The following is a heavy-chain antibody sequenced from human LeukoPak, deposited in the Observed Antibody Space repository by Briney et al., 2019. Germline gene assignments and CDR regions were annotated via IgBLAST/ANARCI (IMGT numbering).Heavy chain of an antibody. J-gene: IGHJ5*02. CDR2: IIPIFGTA. D-gene: IGHD2-2*01. CDR3: AREGYCSSTSCLNWFDP. Sequence: SVKVSCKASGGTLSSYALSWVRQAPGQGLEWMGRIIPIFGTANYAQKFQGRVTITADKSTSTAYMELSSLRSEDTAVYYCAREGYCSSTSCLNWFDPWGQGTLVTVSS. CDR1: GGTLSSYA. V-gene: IGHV1-69*06.